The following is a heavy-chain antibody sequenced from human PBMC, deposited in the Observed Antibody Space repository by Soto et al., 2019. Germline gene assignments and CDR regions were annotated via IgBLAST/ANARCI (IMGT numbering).Heavy chain of an antibody. CDR3: AKAYVRHLDY. Sequence: QVKLVESGGGVVQPGRSLRLSCAASGVSFGRYGMHWVRQAPGKGLEWVAVISYDRTNKYYADSVKGRFTISGDNSKNLLYMQMNGLRAEDTAVYYCAKAYVRHLDYWGQGTLVTVSS. J-gene: IGHJ4*02. CDR1: GVSFGRYG. V-gene: IGHV3-30*18. CDR2: ISYDRTNK. D-gene: IGHD1-1*01.